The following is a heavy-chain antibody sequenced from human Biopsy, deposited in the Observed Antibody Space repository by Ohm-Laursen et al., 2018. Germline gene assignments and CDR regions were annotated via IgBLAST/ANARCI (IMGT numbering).Heavy chain of an antibody. D-gene: IGHD1-20*01. CDR2: TYYSGRP. CDR3: ARVDRYNFDHYIMDA. J-gene: IGHJ6*02. V-gene: IGHV4-59*01. Sequence: TLSLTCTVSGDSIARYYWTWIRQSPGKGLEWIAYTYYSGRPNYNPSLKGRVVISVDRSRNQFFLKLTSATAADTAIYYCARVDRYNFDHYIMDAWGRGTTVTVSS. CDR1: GDSIARYY.